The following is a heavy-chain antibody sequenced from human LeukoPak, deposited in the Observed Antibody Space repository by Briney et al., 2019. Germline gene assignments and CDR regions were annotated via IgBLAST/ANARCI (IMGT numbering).Heavy chain of an antibody. V-gene: IGHV3-21*01. Sequence: GGSLRLSCAASGSTFSSYSMNWVRQAPGKGLEWVPSISSSSSYIYYADSVKGRFTISRDNAKNSLYLQMNSLRAEDTAVYYCARDRGTYVGAADYWGQGTLVTVSS. J-gene: IGHJ4*02. CDR3: ARDRGTYVGAADY. CDR2: ISSSSSYI. CDR1: GSTFSSYS. D-gene: IGHD1-26*01.